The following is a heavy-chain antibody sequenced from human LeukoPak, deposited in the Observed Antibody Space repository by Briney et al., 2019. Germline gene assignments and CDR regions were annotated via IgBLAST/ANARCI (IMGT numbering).Heavy chain of an antibody. D-gene: IGHD5-18*01. V-gene: IGHV5-51*01. CDR2: IYPGDSDT. J-gene: IGHJ4*02. CDR3: ARQKGGGGYCYGYAFDY. Sequence: GESLKISCKGSGYSFTSYWIGWVRQMPGKGLEWIGIIYPGDSDTRYSPSFQGQVTISADKSISTAYLQWSSLKASDTAMYYCARQKGGGGYCYGYAFDYWGQGTLVTVSS. CDR1: GYSFTSYW.